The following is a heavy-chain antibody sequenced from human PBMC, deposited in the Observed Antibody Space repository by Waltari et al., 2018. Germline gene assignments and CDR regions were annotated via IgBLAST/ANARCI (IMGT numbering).Heavy chain of an antibody. V-gene: IGHV3-30*09. CDR2: ISSDGDSE. CDR1: DSTLSDYS. CDR3: ARDKEDRVDY. J-gene: IGHJ4*02. D-gene: IGHD3-22*01. Sequence: QLQLVESGGGVVQLGGSRRLSCVVSDSTLSDYSIHWVRQAPGQGLEWVSVISSDGDSERYEDSVKGRFAISRDNPGNTVYLQMNDLRAEDTGVYYCARDKEDRVDYWGQGILVSVSS.